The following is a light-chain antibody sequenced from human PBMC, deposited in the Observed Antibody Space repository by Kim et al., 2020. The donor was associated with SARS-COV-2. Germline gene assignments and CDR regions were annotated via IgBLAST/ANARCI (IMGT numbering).Light chain of an antibody. CDR3: QTWGTGIWV. V-gene: IGLV4-69*01. CDR1: RGHSSYD. CDR2: LNSDGIH. J-gene: IGLJ3*02. Sequence: ASGKLTCTLSRGHSSYDIEWHQQQRGKGPRYLMKLNSDGIHSKGDGIPDRFSGSSSGAERYLTISSLQSEDEADYYCQTWGTGIWVFGGGTQLTVL.